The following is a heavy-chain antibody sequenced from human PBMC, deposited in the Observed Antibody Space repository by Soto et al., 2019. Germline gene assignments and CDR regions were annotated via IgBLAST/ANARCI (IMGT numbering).Heavy chain of an antibody. CDR2: ISAYNGNT. J-gene: IGHJ4*02. V-gene: IGHV1-18*01. CDR1: SYTFTSYG. CDR3: ARDGDGYYDYVWGSYRFPLYFDY. Sequence: ASVKVSCKASSYTFTSYGISWVRQAPGQGLEWMGWISAYNGNTNYAQKLQGRVTMTTDTSTSTAYMELRSLRSDDTAVYYCARDGDGYYDYVWGSYRFPLYFDYWGQGTLVTVSS. D-gene: IGHD3-16*02.